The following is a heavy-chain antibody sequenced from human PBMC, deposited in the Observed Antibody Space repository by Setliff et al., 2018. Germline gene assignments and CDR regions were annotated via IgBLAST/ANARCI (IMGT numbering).Heavy chain of an antibody. V-gene: IGHV1-18*01. CDR2: ISAYTGNA. J-gene: IGHJ4*02. CDR3: SRLVRYCTRTSCQRASGDDY. Sequence: EASVKVSCKASGYTFTNYGISWVRQAPGQGLEWMGWISAYTGNAYYAPKFQGRVTMTTDTSTTTAYMELRSLRSDDTAVYYCSRLVRYCTRTSCQRASGDDYWGQGTLVTVSS. D-gene: IGHD2-2*01. CDR1: GYTFTNYG.